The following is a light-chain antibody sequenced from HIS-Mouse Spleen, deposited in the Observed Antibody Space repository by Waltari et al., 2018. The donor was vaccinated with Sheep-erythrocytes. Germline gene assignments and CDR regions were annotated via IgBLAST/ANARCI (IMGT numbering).Light chain of an antibody. CDR1: QCLLHSNGYNS. CDR3: MQALQTPIFT. J-gene: IGKJ3*01. Sequence: DIVMTQSPLSLPVTPGEPASIPCRSSQCLLHSNGYNSLDWYLEKPGQSPQLLIYLGSNRASGVPDRFSGSGAGTDFTLKISRVEAGDVGVYYCMQALQTPIFTFGPGTKVDIK. V-gene: IGKV2-28*01. CDR2: LGS.